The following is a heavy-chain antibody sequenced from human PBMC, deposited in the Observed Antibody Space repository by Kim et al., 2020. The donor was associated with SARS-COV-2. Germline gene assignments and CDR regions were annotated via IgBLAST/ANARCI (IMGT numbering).Heavy chain of an antibody. D-gene: IGHD2-2*01. J-gene: IGHJ6*02. V-gene: IGHV3-30*07. CDR3: ARDTYQLLSYYYYGMDV. Sequence: GKGRFTHSRDNSKNTLYLQMNSLRAEDTAVYYCARDTYQLLSYYYYGMDVWGQGTTVTVSS.